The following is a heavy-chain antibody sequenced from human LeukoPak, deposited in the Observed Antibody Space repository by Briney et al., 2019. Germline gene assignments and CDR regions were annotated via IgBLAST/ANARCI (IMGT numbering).Heavy chain of an antibody. CDR3: ASGPYPAAGTDHQFDY. CDR2: VYYSGIT. V-gene: IGHV4-59*01. D-gene: IGHD6-13*01. J-gene: IGHJ4*02. Sequence: PSETLSLTCTVSGASISSYYWSWIRQPPGKGLEWIGYVYYSGITHYNPSLKSRVTISVDTSKNQFSLKLTSVTAADTAVYYCASGPYPAAGTDHQFDYWGQGTLVTVFS. CDR1: GASISSYY.